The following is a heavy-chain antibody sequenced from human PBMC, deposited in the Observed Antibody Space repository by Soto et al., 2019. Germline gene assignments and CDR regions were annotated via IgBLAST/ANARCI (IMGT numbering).Heavy chain of an antibody. V-gene: IGHV3-30*03. CDR1: GFSFSYYA. Sequence: QVQLVESGGGVVQPGRSLRLSCAASGFSFSYYAMHWVRQAPGKGLEWVAVIEYDASKKYYADSVKGRFTISRDNSKNTLYLQMNSLRDADTAVYYCASPYCSGGSCYLTEYCQHWGQCTLVTVSS. CDR3: ASPYCSGGSCYLTEYCQH. D-gene: IGHD2-15*01. CDR2: IEYDASKK. J-gene: IGHJ1*01.